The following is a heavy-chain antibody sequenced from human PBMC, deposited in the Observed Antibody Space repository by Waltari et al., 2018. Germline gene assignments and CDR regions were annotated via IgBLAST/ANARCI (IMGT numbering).Heavy chain of an antibody. J-gene: IGHJ6*03. CDR1: GGSFSGYY. CDR2: INHSGST. Sequence: QVQLQQWGAGLLTPSETLSLTCAVYGGSFSGYYWSWIRQPPGKGLEWIGEINHSGSTNYNPSLKSRVTISVDTSKNQFSLKLSSVTAADTAVYYCARGRTVVTPYYYYYMDVWGKGTTVTVSS. V-gene: IGHV4-34*01. D-gene: IGHD2-21*02. CDR3: ARGRTVVTPYYYYYMDV.